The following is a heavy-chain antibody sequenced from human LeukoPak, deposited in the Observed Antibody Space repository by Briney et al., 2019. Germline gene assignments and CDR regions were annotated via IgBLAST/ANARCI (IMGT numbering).Heavy chain of an antibody. J-gene: IGHJ4*02. CDR1: GGSISSGDYY. Sequence: SETLSLTCTVSGGSISSGDYYWSWIRQPPGRGLAFIGYIYYSGNTYYNPSLKSRVTISVDTSKNQFSLKPSSVTAADTAVYYCASRPESEAYFDYWGQGTLVTVSS. CDR3: ASRPESEAYFDY. CDR2: IYYSGNT. V-gene: IGHV4-30-4*01.